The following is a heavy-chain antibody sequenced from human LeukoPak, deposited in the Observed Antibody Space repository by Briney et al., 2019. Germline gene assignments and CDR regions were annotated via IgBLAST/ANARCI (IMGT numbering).Heavy chain of an antibody. J-gene: IGHJ4*02. V-gene: IGHV3-66*01. D-gene: IGHD3-3*01. CDR1: GLNASSKY. CDR3: ARVTIFGVGLDY. CDR2: IYSGGTT. Sequence: GGSLRLSCAASGLNASSKYMSWVRQAPGKGLEWVSVIYSGGTTNYADSVKGRFTISRDNSKNTLYLQMNSLRAEDTAVYDCARVTIFGVGLDYWGQGTLVTVSS.